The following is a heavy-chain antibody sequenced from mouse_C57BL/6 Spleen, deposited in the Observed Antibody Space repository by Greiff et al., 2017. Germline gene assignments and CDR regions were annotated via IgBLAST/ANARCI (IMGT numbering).Heavy chain of an antibody. CDR3: ARNYGSSYGEYYFDY. CDR1: GFTFSDYG. D-gene: IGHD1-1*01. CDR2: ISSGSSTI. Sequence: DVMLVESGGGLVKPGGSLKLSCAASGFTFSDYGMHWVRQAPEKGLEWVAYISSGSSTIYYADTVKGRFTISRDNAKNTLFLQMTSLRSEDTAMYYCARNYGSSYGEYYFDYWGQGTTLTVSS. J-gene: IGHJ2*01. V-gene: IGHV5-17*01.